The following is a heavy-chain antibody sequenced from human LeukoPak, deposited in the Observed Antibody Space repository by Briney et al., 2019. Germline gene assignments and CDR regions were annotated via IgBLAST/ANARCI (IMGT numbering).Heavy chain of an antibody. CDR2: ISGSGGST. CDR3: EKEGSGWPPVYFDY. D-gene: IGHD6-19*01. V-gene: IGHV3-23*01. CDR1: GFTFSDYY. J-gene: IGHJ4*02. Sequence: GGSLRLSCAASGFTFSDYYMSWVRQAPGKGLEWVSAISGSGGSTYYADSVKGRFTISRDNSKNTLYLQMNSLRAEDTAVYYCEKEGSGWPPVYFDYWGQGTLVTVSS.